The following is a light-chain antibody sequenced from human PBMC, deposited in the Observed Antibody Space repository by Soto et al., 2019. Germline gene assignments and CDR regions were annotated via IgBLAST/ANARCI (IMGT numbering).Light chain of an antibody. CDR2: DVT. J-gene: IGLJ1*01. V-gene: IGLV2-14*01. CDR1: SSDVGAYNS. CDR3: SSYTSSSSYV. Sequence: QTVLTQPASVSGSPGQSIAISCTGTSSDVGAYNSVSWYQQYPGKAPKLMIHDVTNRPSGVSDRFYGSKSGNTASLTISGLQAEDEADYYCSSYTSSSSYVFGSGTKLTVL.